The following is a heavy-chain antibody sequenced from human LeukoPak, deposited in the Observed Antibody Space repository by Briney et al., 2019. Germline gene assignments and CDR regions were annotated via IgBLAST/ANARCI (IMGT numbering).Heavy chain of an antibody. Sequence: GGSLRLSCTASGFTFSSYSMSWVRQGPGTGLEWVSAISGSGDTTFYADSVKGRFTISRDNSKKTLYLQVNSLRAEDTAVYYCASTFYGDSPPYWGQGTLVTVSS. CDR1: GFTFSSYS. D-gene: IGHD4-17*01. V-gene: IGHV3-23*01. CDR2: ISGSGDTT. CDR3: ASTFYGDSPPY. J-gene: IGHJ4*02.